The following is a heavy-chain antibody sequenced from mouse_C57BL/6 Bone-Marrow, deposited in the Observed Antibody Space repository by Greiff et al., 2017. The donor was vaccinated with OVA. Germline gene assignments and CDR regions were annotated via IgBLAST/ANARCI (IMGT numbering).Heavy chain of an antibody. J-gene: IGHJ3*01. V-gene: IGHV5-6*01. CDR3: ARRTVVPFAY. D-gene: IGHD1-1*01. CDR1: GFTFSSYG. Sequence: EVKLVESGGDLVKPGGSLKLSCAASGFTFSSYGMSWVRQTPDKRLEWVATISSGGSYTYYPDSVKGRFTISRDNAKNTLYLQMSSRKAENTAMYYGARRTVVPFAYWGKGTLVTVSA. CDR2: ISSGGSYT.